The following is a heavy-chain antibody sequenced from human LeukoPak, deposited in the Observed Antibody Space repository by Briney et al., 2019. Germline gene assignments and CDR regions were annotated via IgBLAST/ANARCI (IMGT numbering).Heavy chain of an antibody. J-gene: IGHJ5*02. Sequence: HPGGSLTLSCAGSGFQFNTYWISWIRQAPGKGLQWLGNIKEDGSETYYVGSLKGRLTISRDNAKNSSFLEMSSLGVEDTAVYYCARDVGRFCTRGSCFSDAWGQGTLVTVSS. CDR3: ARDVGRFCTRGSCFSDA. CDR1: GFQFNTYW. V-gene: IGHV3-7*05. D-gene: IGHD2-15*01. CDR2: IKEDGSET.